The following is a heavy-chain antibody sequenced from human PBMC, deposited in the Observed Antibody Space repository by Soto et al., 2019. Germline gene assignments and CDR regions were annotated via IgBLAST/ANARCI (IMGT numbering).Heavy chain of an antibody. J-gene: IGHJ5*02. CDR1: GDSISGGASF. V-gene: IGHV4-31*03. CDR2: VYYSGSS. Sequence: SETLSLTCTVSGDSISGGASFWSWIRQPPGKGLEWIANVYYSGSSYYNPSLKSRLTISVDTTKNQFSLQLKSMTAADTAVYYCAKLSCTSSTCYFPGWFDPWGQGTLVTVS. CDR3: AKLSCTSSTCYFPGWFDP. D-gene: IGHD2-2*01.